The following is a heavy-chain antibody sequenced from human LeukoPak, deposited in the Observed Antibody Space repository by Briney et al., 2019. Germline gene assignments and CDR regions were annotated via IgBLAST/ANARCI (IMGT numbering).Heavy chain of an antibody. D-gene: IGHD6-19*01. CDR1: GYTFTSYY. V-gene: IGHV1-46*01. J-gene: IGHJ5*02. Sequence: ASVKVSCKASGYTFTSYYIHWVRQAPGQGLEWMGIINPSGGSARSAQKFQGNVTMTSDTSTNTVYMELSSLISEYTAVYYCARGYTSGWYLWGQGTLVTVSS. CDR3: ARGYTSGWYL. CDR2: INPSGGSA.